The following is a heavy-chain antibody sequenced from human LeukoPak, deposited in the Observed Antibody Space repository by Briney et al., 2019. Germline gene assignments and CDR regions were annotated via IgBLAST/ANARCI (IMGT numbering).Heavy chain of an antibody. CDR3: ARDLHRVVVRGVPHYYYYMDV. J-gene: IGHJ6*03. Sequence: GASVKVSCKASGYTFTSYYIHWVRQAPGEGLEWMGIINPSGGSTSYAQKFQGRVTMTRDMSTSTVYMELSSLRSEDTAVYYCARDLHRVVVRGVPHYYYYMDVWGKGTTVTISS. CDR2: INPSGGST. CDR1: GYTFTSYY. V-gene: IGHV1-46*01. D-gene: IGHD3-10*01.